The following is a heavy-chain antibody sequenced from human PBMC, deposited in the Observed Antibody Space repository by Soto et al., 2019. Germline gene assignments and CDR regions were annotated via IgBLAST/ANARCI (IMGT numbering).Heavy chain of an antibody. V-gene: IGHV4-31*01. D-gene: IGHD3-10*01. J-gene: IGHJ6*02. CDR3: ARFGSTMVRGVPAGGMDV. CDR1: GGSISSGGYY. CDR2: IYYSGST. Sequence: QVQLQESGPGLVKPSQTLSLTCTVSGGSISSGGYYWSWIRQHPGKGLEWIGYIYYSGSTYYNPSLKSLVTISVDTSKNQFSLKLSSVTAADTAVYYCARFGSTMVRGVPAGGMDVWGQGTTVTVSS.